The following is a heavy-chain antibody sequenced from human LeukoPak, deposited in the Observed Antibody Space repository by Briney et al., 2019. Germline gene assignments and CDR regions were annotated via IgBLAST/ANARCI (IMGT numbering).Heavy chain of an antibody. D-gene: IGHD3-22*01. CDR1: GFTFSTYS. CDR2: IDSNSASI. Sequence: GGSLRLSCAASASGFTFSTYSMHWVRQAPGKGLEWVSSIDSNSASIYYADSVKGRFTISRDNAKNLLYLQMNSLRAEDTAVYYCAREIGYYFDSNDSRLRGRLDVWGIGTTVIVSS. J-gene: IGHJ6*04. V-gene: IGHV3-21*04. CDR3: AREIGYYFDSNDSRLRGRLDV.